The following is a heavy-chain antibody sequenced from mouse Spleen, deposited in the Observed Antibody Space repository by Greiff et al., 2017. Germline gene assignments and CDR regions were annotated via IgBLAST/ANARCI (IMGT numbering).Heavy chain of an antibody. CDR3: ARRGVYGNYGGFAY. CDR2: IYPRDGST. Sequence: QVQLQQSGPELVKPGASVKLSCKASGYTFTSYDINWVKQRPGQGLEWIGWIYPRDGSTKYNEKFKGKATLTVDTSSSTAYMELHSLTSEDSAVYFCARRGVYGNYGGFAYWGQGTLVTVSA. D-gene: IGHD2-1*01. J-gene: IGHJ3*01. CDR1: GYTFTSYD. V-gene: IGHV1-85*01.